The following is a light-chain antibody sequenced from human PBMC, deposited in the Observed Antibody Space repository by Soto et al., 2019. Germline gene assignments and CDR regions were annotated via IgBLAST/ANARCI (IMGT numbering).Light chain of an antibody. CDR2: GAS. Sequence: DIVLTQSPGTLSLSPGERASLSCRANQSISGSDLAWYQQRPGQAPRLLIYGASSRATGIPDRFSGSGFGTDFTLTISRLEPEDFAVYYCQQYGSSPTTFGQGTKVDIK. CDR3: QQYGSSPTT. V-gene: IGKV3-20*01. J-gene: IGKJ1*01. CDR1: QSISGSD.